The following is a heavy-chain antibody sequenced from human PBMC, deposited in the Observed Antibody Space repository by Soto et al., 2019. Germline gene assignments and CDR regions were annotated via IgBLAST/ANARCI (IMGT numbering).Heavy chain of an antibody. J-gene: IGHJ4*02. CDR1: GFTFNTYN. Sequence: EVQLVGSGGGLVKPGGSLRLSCTASGFTFNTYNMKWVRQAPGKGLEWVSSISSRSSYIYYVDSVKGRFTISRDNAKNSLYLQMNSLRAEDTAVYYCAREGRGVGLIDFWGQGTLVTVSS. CDR3: AREGRGVGLIDF. D-gene: IGHD1-26*01. CDR2: ISSRSSYI. V-gene: IGHV3-21*01.